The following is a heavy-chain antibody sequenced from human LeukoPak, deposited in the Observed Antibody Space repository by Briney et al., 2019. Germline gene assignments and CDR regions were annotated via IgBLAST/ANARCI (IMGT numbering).Heavy chain of an antibody. CDR1: GYSISSGYY. J-gene: IGHJ4*02. Sequence: PSETLSLTCDVSGYSISSGYYWGWIRQPPGKGLEWIGSIYHSGSTYYNPSLKSRVTISVDTSKNQFSLKLSSVTAADTAVYYCAVERDGYSIDYWGQGTLVTVSS. CDR3: AVERDGYSIDY. V-gene: IGHV4-38-2*01. D-gene: IGHD5-24*01. CDR2: IYHSGST.